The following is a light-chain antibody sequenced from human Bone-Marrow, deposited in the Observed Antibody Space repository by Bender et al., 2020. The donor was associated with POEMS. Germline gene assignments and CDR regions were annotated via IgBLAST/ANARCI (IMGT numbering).Light chain of an antibody. V-gene: IGLV1-44*01. J-gene: IGLJ3*02. CDR2: SSH. Sequence: QSVLTQPPSASGTPGQRVTISCSGGSYNIGAHAVNWYQHLPGTAPKLLIYSSHRRPSEVPDRFSGSRSGTSASLAISGVQSEDEADYYCAVWDDSLNGWVFGGGTKLTVL. CDR1: SYNIGAHA. CDR3: AVWDDSLNGWV.